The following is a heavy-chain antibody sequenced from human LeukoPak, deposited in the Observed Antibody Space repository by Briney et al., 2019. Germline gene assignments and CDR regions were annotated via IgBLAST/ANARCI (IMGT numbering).Heavy chain of an antibody. J-gene: IGHJ4*02. CDR2: IYAGESA. Sequence: SETLSLTCTVSGDSISNYFWSWIRQPAGKGLEWIGRIYAGESAKYNPSLETRVTVSVDTSTNQLSLKLSSVTAADTAVYYCAREGYSYGYYFDYWGQGTLVTVS. V-gene: IGHV4-4*07. D-gene: IGHD5-18*01. CDR3: AREGYSYGYYFDY. CDR1: GDSISNYF.